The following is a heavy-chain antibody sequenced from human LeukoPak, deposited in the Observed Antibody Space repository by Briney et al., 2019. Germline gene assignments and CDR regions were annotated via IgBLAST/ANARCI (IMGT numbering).Heavy chain of an antibody. J-gene: IGHJ4*02. CDR1: GFTFSSYW. CDR3: GRFTRSGDSVY. D-gene: IGHD7-27*01. Sequence: GGSLRLSCAASGFTFSSYWMSWVRQAPGKELEWVANIKQDGSEKQYVDSVKGRFAISRDNAENSLYLQMNSLKAEDTAVYYCGRFTRSGDSVYWGQGTLVTVSS. V-gene: IGHV3-7*04. CDR2: IKQDGSEK.